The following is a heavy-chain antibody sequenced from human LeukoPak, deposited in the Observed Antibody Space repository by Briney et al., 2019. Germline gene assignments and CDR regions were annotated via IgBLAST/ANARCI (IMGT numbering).Heavy chain of an antibody. V-gene: IGHV3-21*01. Sequence: PGGSLRLSCAASGFTFSSYSMNWVRQAPGTGLEWVSSITSSSSHVYYGDSVKGRFTISRDNAKNSLYLQMNSLKAEDTAVYYCARAEMTTITYPDYWGQGTPVTVSS. CDR2: ITSSSSHV. J-gene: IGHJ4*02. CDR1: GFTFSSYS. CDR3: ARAEMTTITYPDY. D-gene: IGHD5-24*01.